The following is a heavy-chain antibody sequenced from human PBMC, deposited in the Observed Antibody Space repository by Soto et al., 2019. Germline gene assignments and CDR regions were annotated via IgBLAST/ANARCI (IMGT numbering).Heavy chain of an antibody. CDR1: GFTFSSYG. CDR2: ISYDGSNK. D-gene: IGHD6-13*01. CDR3: AKARQYSSSWSTYYYYYGMDV. V-gene: IGHV3-30*18. Sequence: GGSLRLSCAASGFTFSSYGMHWVRQAPGKGLEWVAVISYDGSNKYYAGSVKGRFTISRDNSKNTLYLQMNSLRAEDTAVYYCAKARQYSSSWSTYYYYYGMDVWGQGTTVTVSS. J-gene: IGHJ6*02.